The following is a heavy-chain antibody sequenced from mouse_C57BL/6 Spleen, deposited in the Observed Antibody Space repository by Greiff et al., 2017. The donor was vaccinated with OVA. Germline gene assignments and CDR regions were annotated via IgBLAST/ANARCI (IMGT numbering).Heavy chain of an antibody. V-gene: IGHV14-1*01. J-gene: IGHJ4*01. CDR2: IDPEDGDT. D-gene: IGHD3-2*02. CDR3: TTGAAQAVDAMDY. CDR1: GFNIKDYY. Sequence: VQLQQSGAELVRPGASVKLSCTASGFNIKDYYMHWVKQRPEQGLEWIGRIDPEDGDTEYAPKFQGKATMTADTSSNTAYLQLSSLTSEDTAVYYCTTGAAQAVDAMDYWGQGTSVTVSS.